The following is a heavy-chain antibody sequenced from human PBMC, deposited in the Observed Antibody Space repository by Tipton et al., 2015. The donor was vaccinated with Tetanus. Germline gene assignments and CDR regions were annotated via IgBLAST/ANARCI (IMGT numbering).Heavy chain of an antibody. CDR1: GFTFRSYG. D-gene: IGHD3-10*01. J-gene: IGHJ4*02. V-gene: IGHV3-33*06. Sequence: SLRLSCAASGFTFRSYGMHWVRQAPGKGLEWVALIWYDGSNKNYADSVKGRFTISRGNAKNTLYLDMHSLGAEDTAVYHCVKDRGTQSGSGTYNFDFWGQGTLVTVSS. CDR3: VKDRGTQSGSGTYNFDF. CDR2: IWYDGSNK.